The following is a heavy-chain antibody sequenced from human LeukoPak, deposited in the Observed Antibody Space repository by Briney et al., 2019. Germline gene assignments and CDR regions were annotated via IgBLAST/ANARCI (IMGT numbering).Heavy chain of an antibody. CDR1: GGTFSSYA. D-gene: IGHD6-13*01. Sequence: ASVKVSCKASGGTFSSYAISWVRQAPGQGLEWMGRIIPILGIANYAQKFQGRVTITADKSTSTAYMELSSLRSEDTAVYYCARADPSSSWEGDYFDYWGQGTLVTVSS. CDR3: ARADPSSSWEGDYFDY. J-gene: IGHJ4*02. V-gene: IGHV1-69*04. CDR2: IIPILGIA.